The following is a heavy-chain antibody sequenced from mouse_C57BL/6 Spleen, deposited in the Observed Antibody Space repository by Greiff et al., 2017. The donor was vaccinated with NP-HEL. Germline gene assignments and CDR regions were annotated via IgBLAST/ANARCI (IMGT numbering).Heavy chain of an antibody. CDR3: GRWFTTVGAGAMDY. V-gene: IGHV5-6*01. Sequence: EVKLMESGGDLVKPGGSLKLSCAASGFTFSSYGMSWVRQTPDKRLEWVATISSGGSYTYYPDSVKGRFTISRDNTKNTLYLQMSSLKSEDTAMYYCGRWFTTVGAGAMDYWGQGTSVTVSS. D-gene: IGHD1-1*01. J-gene: IGHJ4*01. CDR1: GFTFSSYG. CDR2: ISSGGSYT.